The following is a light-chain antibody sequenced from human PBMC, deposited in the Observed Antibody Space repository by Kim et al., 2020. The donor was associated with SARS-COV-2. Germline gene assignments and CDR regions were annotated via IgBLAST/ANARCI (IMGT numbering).Light chain of an antibody. CDR2: SAS. CDR3: QQSYSTPRT. J-gene: IGKJ2*01. CDR1: QSISSY. Sequence: SASVGARVTITCRASQSISSYLNWYQHKPGNAPKLLIYSASSLQSGDPSRFSGSGSGTDFTLTITSLQPEDFATYYCQQSYSTPRTFGQGTKLEI. V-gene: IGKV1-39*01.